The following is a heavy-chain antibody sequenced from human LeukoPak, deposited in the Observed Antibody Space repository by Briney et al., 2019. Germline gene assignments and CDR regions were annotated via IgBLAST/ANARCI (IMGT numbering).Heavy chain of an antibody. J-gene: IGHJ4*02. CDR1: GYTFTSYY. V-gene: IGHV1-46*01. CDR2: INPSGGST. CDR3: ARDHRLYDSSGYHFDY. Sequence: ASVKVSCKASGYTFTSYYMHWVRQAPGQGLEWMGIINPSGGSTSYAQKFQGRVTMTRDTSTSTVYMELSSLRSEDTAVYYCARDHRLYDSSGYHFDYWGQGTLVIVSS. D-gene: IGHD3-22*01.